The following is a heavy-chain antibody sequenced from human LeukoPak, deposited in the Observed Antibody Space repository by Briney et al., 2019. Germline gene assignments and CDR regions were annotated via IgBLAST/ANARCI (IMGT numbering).Heavy chain of an antibody. CDR2: INDRGVIT. CDR1: GFTFSNYA. D-gene: IGHD6-13*01. V-gene: IGHV3-23*01. Sequence: PGGSLRLSCAASGFTFSNYAMSWVRQAPGKGLVWVSGINDRGVITYYADSVKGRFTISRDNSKNTLYLQMNGLGADDAAVYYCARDHPDSTNWFDAFDIWGRGRMVTVSS. J-gene: IGHJ3*02. CDR3: ARDHPDSTNWFDAFDI.